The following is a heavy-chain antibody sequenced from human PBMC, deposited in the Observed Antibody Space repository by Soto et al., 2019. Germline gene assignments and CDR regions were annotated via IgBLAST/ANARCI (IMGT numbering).Heavy chain of an antibody. J-gene: IGHJ4*02. V-gene: IGHV2-5*02. CDR2: SYWDDDK. CDR3: AHRVLRTVFGLVTTTAIYFDF. CDR1: GFSLTTSGVG. Sequence: QITLNESGPTLVKPTQTLTLTCTFSGFSLTTSGVGVGWIRQSPGKAPEWLALSYWDDDKRYSPSLKSRLTFTKDTSKQQVVLTMANLEPADTATYYCAHRVLRTVFGLVTTTAIYFDFWGQGTPVAVSS. D-gene: IGHD3-3*01.